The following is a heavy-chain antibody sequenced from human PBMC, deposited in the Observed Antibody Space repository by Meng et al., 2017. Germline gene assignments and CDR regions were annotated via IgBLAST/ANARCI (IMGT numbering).Heavy chain of an antibody. J-gene: IGHJ5*02. CDR3: ARGGDAVVQERAVNNCFDP. V-gene: IGHV1-69*01. CDR1: GATVKSSA. CDR2: IIAICRTS. D-gene: IGHD2-2*01. Sequence: RRGHSGADVKEPGCPVKVYCKDSGATVKSSASTSVRQSPRQGLEWMGGIIAICRTSNYAQKSKGSVTINADEFTSTAYMDMSSLRCEDNAVYYCARGGDAVVQERAVNNCFDPWGQGTLVTVSS.